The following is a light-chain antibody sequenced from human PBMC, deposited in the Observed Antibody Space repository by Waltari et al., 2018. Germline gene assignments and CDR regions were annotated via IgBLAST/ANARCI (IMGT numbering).Light chain of an antibody. CDR3: CSYAGDHIHWV. V-gene: IGLV2-11*01. CDR1: SGDVGAYDY. J-gene: IGLJ3*02. Sequence: QSALTQPRSVSGSPGQSVTIPCAGTSGDVGAYDYVSGYQQPPGKATKLMIYDVNTRPSGFTYRISGSKSGSTASLTISALQTEDEADYSCCSYAGDHIHWVFGGGTTLTVL. CDR2: DVN.